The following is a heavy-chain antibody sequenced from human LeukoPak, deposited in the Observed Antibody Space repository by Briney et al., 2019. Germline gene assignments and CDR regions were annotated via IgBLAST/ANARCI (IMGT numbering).Heavy chain of an antibody. CDR3: AKDLPLVVTALYGMDV. J-gene: IGHJ6*02. Sequence: GGSLRPSCAASGFTVSSNYMSWVRQAPGKGLEWVSVIYSGGSTYYADSVKGRFTISRDNSKNTLYLQMNSQRAEDTAVYYCAKDLPLVVTALYGMDVWGQGTTVTVSS. D-gene: IGHD2-21*02. V-gene: IGHV3-53*01. CDR2: IYSGGST. CDR1: GFTVSSNY.